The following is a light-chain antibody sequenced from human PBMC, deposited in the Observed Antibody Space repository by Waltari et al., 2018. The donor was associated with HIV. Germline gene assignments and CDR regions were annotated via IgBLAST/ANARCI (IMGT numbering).Light chain of an antibody. CDR1: QSVSSNS. Sequence: ATLSCRASQSVSSNSLAWYQHKPGQAPRLLIYGASTRATGVSDRFSGSGSGADFTLIISRMQPEDLAVYYCHQYGSSPGTFGQGTKVEIK. V-gene: IGKV3-20*01. J-gene: IGKJ1*01. CDR3: HQYGSSPGT. CDR2: GAS.